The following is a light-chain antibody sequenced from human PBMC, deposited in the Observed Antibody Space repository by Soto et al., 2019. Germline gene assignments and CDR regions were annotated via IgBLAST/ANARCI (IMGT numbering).Light chain of an antibody. CDR3: QQYGGSSRT. V-gene: IGKV3-20*01. CDR2: GAS. J-gene: IGKJ1*01. Sequence: DIVLTQSPGTLSLSQVERATLSCSASQSVSNNYLAWYQQKPGQAPRLLIYGASNRATGIPDRFSGSGSGTDFTLTISRLEPEDFAVYLCQQYGGSSRTFGLGTKVDIK. CDR1: QSVSNNY.